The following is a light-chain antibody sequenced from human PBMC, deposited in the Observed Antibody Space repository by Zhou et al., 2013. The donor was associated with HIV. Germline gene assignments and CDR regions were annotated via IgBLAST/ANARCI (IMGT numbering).Light chain of an antibody. CDR3: QQYGTYPWS. V-gene: IGKV1-13*02. CDR1: QDISSA. Sequence: AIQMTQSPSSLSASVGDTVTITCRASQDISSALAWYQQTPGKAPNLLIYDASSLESGVPSRFSGSGSATEFSLTISSLHPDDFATYYCQQYGTYPWSFGQGTKVDIK. J-gene: IGKJ1*01. CDR2: DAS.